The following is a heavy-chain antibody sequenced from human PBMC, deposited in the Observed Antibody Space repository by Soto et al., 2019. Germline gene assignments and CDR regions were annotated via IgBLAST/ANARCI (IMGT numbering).Heavy chain of an antibody. CDR1: GFTFSSYA. CDR2: ISGSGGST. J-gene: IGHJ4*02. CDR3: AKERDLWFGESYYFDY. Sequence: GGSLRLSCAASGFTFSSYAMSWVRQAPGKGLEWVSAISGSGGSTYYADSVKGRFTISRDNSKNTLYLQMNSLRAEDTAVYYCAKERDLWFGESYYFDYWGQGTLVTVSS. V-gene: IGHV3-23*01. D-gene: IGHD3-10*01.